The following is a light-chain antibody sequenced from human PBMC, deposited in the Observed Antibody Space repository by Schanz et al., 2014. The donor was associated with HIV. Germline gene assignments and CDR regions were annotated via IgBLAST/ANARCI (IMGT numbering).Light chain of an antibody. CDR2: GVT. CDR3: ISYTIGSPPYV. J-gene: IGLJ1*01. CDR1: SSDVGDHDF. V-gene: IGLV2-14*03. Sequence: QSALTQPASVSGSPGQSVTISCTGTSSDVGDHDFVSWYQQHPGKAPKLLIFGVTSRPSGISGRFSGSKSGNTASLTISGLQTEDEADYYCISYTIGSPPYVFGTGTQLTVL.